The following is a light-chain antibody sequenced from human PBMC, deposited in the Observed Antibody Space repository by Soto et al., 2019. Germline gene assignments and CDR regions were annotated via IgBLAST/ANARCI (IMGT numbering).Light chain of an antibody. Sequence: DIRMTQSPSSLSASVGDRVTITCRASASISNYLNRYQQTPGKAPNVLIYAASSLQSRVPSRFSGGGSGTDFTLTISSLQPEDCATYYCQQSYSTPWTVGQGTKVEIK. V-gene: IGKV1-39*01. J-gene: IGKJ1*01. CDR2: AAS. CDR3: QQSYSTPWT. CDR1: ASISNY.